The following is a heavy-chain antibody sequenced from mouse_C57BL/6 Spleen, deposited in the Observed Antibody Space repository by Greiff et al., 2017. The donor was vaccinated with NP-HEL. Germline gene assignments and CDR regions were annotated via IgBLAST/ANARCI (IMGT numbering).Heavy chain of an antibody. J-gene: IGHJ4*01. V-gene: IGHV1-4*01. D-gene: IGHD2-3*01. CDR2: INPSSGYT. CDR3: ARALDGYYYAMDY. Sequence: VQLQQSGAELARPGASVKMSCKASGYTFTSYTMHWVKQRPGQGLDWLGYINPSSGYTKYNQKFKDKATLTADKSSSTAYMQLSSLTSEDSAVYYCARALDGYYYAMDYWGQGTSVTVSS. CDR1: GYTFTSYT.